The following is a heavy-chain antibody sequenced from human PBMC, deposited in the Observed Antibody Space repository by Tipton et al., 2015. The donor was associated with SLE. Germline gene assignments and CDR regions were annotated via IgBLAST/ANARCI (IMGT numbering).Heavy chain of an antibody. D-gene: IGHD6-13*01. CDR1: AFNFNNYG. J-gene: IGHJ4*02. V-gene: IGHV3-30*03. CDR2: VSFDGVNE. CDR3: ARSARMNSNSWYIF. Sequence: SLRLSCRATAFNFNNYGMHWVRQAPGKGLEWVALVSFDGVNEYYADSVKGRFTISRDNSQYTLFLQMDSLRADDTAVYYCARSARMNSNSWYIFWGQGTLVTVSS.